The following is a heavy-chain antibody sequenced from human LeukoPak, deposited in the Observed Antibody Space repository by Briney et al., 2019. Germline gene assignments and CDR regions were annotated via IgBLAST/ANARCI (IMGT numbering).Heavy chain of an antibody. D-gene: IGHD4-17*01. CDR3: ASRRLRAMSAHNWFDP. CDR2: IKSKTDGGTT. V-gene: IGHV3-15*01. Sequence: GGSLRLSCAASGFTFTNAWMTWVRQAPGKGLEWVGRIKSKTDGGTTDYAAPVKGRFTISRDDSKNTLYLQMNSLKTEDTAVYYCASRRLRAMSAHNWFDPWGQGTLVTVSS. J-gene: IGHJ5*02. CDR1: GFTFTNAW.